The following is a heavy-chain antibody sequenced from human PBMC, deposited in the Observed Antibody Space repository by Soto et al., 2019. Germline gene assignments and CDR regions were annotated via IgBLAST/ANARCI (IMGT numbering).Heavy chain of an antibody. CDR3: VRGRAFMSRVAFDI. V-gene: IGHV4-34*02. Sequence: QVQLQQRGAGLLKPSETLSLTCAVLGGSFSDYYWTWIRQPPGKGLEWIGEINHSGFTSYNPSLKSRFTLLVDTSTKEFSLNLSAVPAADTAAYHCVRGRAFMSRVAFDIWGQGTMVTVSS. D-gene: IGHD1-26*01. CDR2: INHSGFT. CDR1: GGSFSDYY. J-gene: IGHJ3*02.